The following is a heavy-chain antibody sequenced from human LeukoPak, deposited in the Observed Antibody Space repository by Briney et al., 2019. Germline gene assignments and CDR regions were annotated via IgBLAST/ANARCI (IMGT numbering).Heavy chain of an antibody. D-gene: IGHD6-13*01. J-gene: IGHJ6*03. CDR1: GFTFSSYD. Sequence: GGSLRLSCAASGFTFSSYDMHWVRQATGKGLEWVSAIGTAGDTYYPGSVKGRFTISRENAKNSLYLQTNSLRAGDTAVYYCARALPSSSWYLYYYYYYMDVWGKGTTVTVSS. CDR2: IGTAGDT. CDR3: ARALPSSSWYLYYYYYYMDV. V-gene: IGHV3-13*01.